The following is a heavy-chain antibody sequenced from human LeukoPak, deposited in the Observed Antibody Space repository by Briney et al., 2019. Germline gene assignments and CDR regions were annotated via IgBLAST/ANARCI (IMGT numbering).Heavy chain of an antibody. CDR3: AKAPDTYCSSTSCYVYYYYYMDV. V-gene: IGHV3-30*02. CDR1: GFTFSSYG. CDR2: IRYDGSNK. Sequence: GGSLRLSCAASGFTFSSYGMHWVRQAPGKGLEWVAFIRYDGSNKYYADSVKGRFTISRDNSKNTLYLQMNSLRAEDTAVYYCAKAPDTYCSSTSCYVYYYYYMDVWGKGTTVTVSS. J-gene: IGHJ6*03. D-gene: IGHD2-2*01.